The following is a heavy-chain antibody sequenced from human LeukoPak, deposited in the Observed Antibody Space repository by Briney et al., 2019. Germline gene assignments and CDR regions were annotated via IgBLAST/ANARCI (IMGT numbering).Heavy chain of an antibody. J-gene: IGHJ3*02. Sequence: ASVKVSCKASGYTFTSYAMHWVRQAPGQRLEWMGWINAGNGNTKYSQKFQGRVTITRDTSASTAYMELSSLRSEDTAVYYCARVRGSYFLLDAFDIWGQGTMVTVSS. CDR3: ARVRGSYFLLDAFDI. CDR2: INAGNGNT. V-gene: IGHV1-3*01. D-gene: IGHD1-26*01. CDR1: GYTFTSYA.